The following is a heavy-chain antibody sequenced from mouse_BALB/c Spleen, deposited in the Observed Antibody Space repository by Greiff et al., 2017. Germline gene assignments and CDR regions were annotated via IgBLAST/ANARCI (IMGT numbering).Heavy chain of an antibody. CDR3: ARESMITYAMDY. J-gene: IGHJ4*01. V-gene: IGHV5-4*02. CDR1: GFTFSDYY. Sequence: EVQLQQSGGGLVKPGGSLKLSCAASGFTFSDYYMYWVRQTPEKRLEWVATISDGGSYTYYPDSVKGRFTISRDNAKNNLYLQMSSLKSEDTAMYYCARESMITYAMDYWGQGTSVTVSS. D-gene: IGHD2-4*01. CDR2: ISDGGSYT.